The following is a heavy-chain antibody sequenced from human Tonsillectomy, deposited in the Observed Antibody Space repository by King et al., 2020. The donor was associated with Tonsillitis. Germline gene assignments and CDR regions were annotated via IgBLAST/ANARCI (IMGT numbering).Heavy chain of an antibody. CDR1: GFTFDDYA. Sequence: VQLVESGGGLIQPGRSLRLSCAASGFTFDDYAMHWVRQAPGKGLEWVSGISWHSGSIGYADSVKGRFTISRDNAKNSLYLQMNSLRAEDTAFYYCAKDRFLVTGTSSAFDIWGQGTMATVSS. CDR3: AKDRFLVTGTSSAFDI. J-gene: IGHJ3*02. CDR2: ISWHSGSI. D-gene: IGHD3-3*01. V-gene: IGHV3-9*01.